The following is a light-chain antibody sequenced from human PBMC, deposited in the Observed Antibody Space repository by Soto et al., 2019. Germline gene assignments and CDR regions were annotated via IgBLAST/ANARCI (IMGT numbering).Light chain of an antibody. V-gene: IGKV1-9*01. CDR1: QGISSN. CDR3: RQFKSYPLT. CDR2: AAS. J-gene: IGKJ4*01. Sequence: IQLTQSPSSLSASVGDRVTITCRASQGISSNLAWYQEKPGKVPKLLISAASTLQSGVPSRLSGSGSGTDFTLTISSLQPEDFATYYCRQFKSYPLTFGGGTKVDIK.